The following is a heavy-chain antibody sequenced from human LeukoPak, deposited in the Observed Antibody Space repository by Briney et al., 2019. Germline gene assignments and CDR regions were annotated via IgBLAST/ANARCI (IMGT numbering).Heavy chain of an antibody. CDR3: ARIGSSGWLSWSAFDI. D-gene: IGHD6-19*01. CDR2: IWYDGSNK. V-gene: IGHV3-33*01. Sequence: GRSLRLSCAASGFTFSSYGMHWVRQAPGKGLEWAAVIWYDGSNKYYADSVKGRFTISRDNSKNTLYLQMNSLRAEDTAVYYCARIGSSGWLSWSAFDIWGQGTMVTVSS. CDR1: GFTFSSYG. J-gene: IGHJ3*02.